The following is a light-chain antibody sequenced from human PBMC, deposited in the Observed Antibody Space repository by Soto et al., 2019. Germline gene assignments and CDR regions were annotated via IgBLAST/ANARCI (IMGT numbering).Light chain of an antibody. V-gene: IGKV1-5*03. CDR2: KAS. CDR3: QQYNSYPVWT. Sequence: DIQMPQSPSTLSASVGDRVTIPCRARQSVSTFLAWYQPKPGKAPKLLISKASTLQSGVPSRFSGSESGTELTLTISSLQPDDFATYYCQQYNSYPVWTFGQGTKVEIK. CDR1: QSVSTF. J-gene: IGKJ1*01.